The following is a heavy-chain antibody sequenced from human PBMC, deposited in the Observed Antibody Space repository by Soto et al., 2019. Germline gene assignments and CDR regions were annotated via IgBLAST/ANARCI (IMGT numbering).Heavy chain of an antibody. CDR2: IYWDDDE. CDR1: GFSLNTGGVG. Sequence: ITLKESGPTLVKPTQTLTLTCTFSGFSLNTGGVGVGWVRQPRGKAMEWLALIYWDDDERYRPYLRSRLNITKDTIKNHVVLTMTNMDPEDTATYYCVRNWRYYGGDYYYGMDAWGQGTTVTVSS. V-gene: IGHV2-5*02. CDR3: VRNWRYYGGDYYYGMDA. D-gene: IGHD3-10*01. J-gene: IGHJ6*02.